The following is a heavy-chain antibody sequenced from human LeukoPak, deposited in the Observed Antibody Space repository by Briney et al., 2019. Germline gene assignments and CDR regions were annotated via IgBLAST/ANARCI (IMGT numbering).Heavy chain of an antibody. V-gene: IGHV3-33*01. Sequence: SGGSLRLSCAASGFTFSSYGMHRVRQAPGKGLEWVALIWYDGNNKYYADSVKGQFTISRDNSKNTLYLQLNSLRAEDTAVYYCARQHCSGGDCYFFDWGQGTLVTVSP. D-gene: IGHD2-15*01. CDR1: GFTFSSYG. J-gene: IGHJ4*02. CDR2: IWYDGNNK. CDR3: ARQHCSGGDCYFFD.